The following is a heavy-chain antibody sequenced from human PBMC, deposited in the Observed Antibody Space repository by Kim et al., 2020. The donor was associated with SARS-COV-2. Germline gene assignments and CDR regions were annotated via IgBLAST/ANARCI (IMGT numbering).Heavy chain of an antibody. CDR2: INHSGST. CDR3: ARCVAAYVDY. D-gene: IGHD6-13*01. Sequence: SETLSLTCAVYGGSFSGYYWSWIRQPPGKGLEWIGEINHSGSTNYNPSLKSRVTISVDTSKNQFSLKLSSVTAADTAVYYCARCVAAYVDYWGQGTLVTVSS. CDR1: GGSFSGYY. J-gene: IGHJ4*02. V-gene: IGHV4-34*01.